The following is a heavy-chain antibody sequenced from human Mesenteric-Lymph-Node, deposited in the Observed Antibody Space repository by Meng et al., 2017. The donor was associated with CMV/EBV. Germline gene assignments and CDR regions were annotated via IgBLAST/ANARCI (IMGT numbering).Heavy chain of an antibody. CDR2: IIPIFGTA. Sequence: CKASGGTFSSYAISWVRQAPGQGLEWMGGIIPIFGTANYAQKFQGRVTITTDESTSTAYMELSSLRSEDTAVYYCARDPSAVGAFDIWGQGTMVTVSS. CDR1: GGTFSSYA. D-gene: IGHD6-25*01. J-gene: IGHJ3*02. CDR3: ARDPSAVGAFDI. V-gene: IGHV1-69*05.